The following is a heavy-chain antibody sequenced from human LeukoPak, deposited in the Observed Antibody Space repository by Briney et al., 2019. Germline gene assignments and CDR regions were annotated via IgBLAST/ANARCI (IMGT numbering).Heavy chain of an antibody. V-gene: IGHV3-33*01. D-gene: IGHD3-10*01. Sequence: LPGGSLRLSCAASGFTFSSYGMHWVRQAPGKGLEWVAVIWYDGSNKYYADSVKGRFTISRDNSKNTLYLQMNSLRAEDTAVYYCARDFRGEARAFDYWGQGTLVTVSS. J-gene: IGHJ4*02. CDR1: GFTFSSYG. CDR2: IWYDGSNK. CDR3: ARDFRGEARAFDY.